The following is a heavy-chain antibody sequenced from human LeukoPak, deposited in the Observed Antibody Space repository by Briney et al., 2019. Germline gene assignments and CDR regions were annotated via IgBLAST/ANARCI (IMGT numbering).Heavy chain of an antibody. D-gene: IGHD2-8*01. CDR2: IIPIFGTA. V-gene: IGHV1-69*13. Sequence: SVKVSCKASGATFSSYAISWVRQAPGQGLEWMGGIIPIFGTANYAQKFQGRVTITADESTSTAYMELSSLRSEDTAVYYCARDCTNGVCYDYWGQGTLVTVSS. J-gene: IGHJ4*02. CDR3: ARDCTNGVCYDY. CDR1: GATFSSYA.